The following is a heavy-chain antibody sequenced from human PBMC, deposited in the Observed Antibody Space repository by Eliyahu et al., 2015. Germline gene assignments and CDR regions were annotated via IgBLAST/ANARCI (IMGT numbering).Heavy chain of an antibody. J-gene: IGHJ4*02. CDR1: GFTFSSYG. CDR3: ARDGAGGILDY. CDR2: IWYDGSNK. D-gene: IGHD3-16*01. V-gene: IGHV3-33*01. Sequence: QVQLVESGGGVVQPGRSLRLSCAASGFTFSSYGMHWVRQAPGKGLEWVAVIWYDGSNKYYADSVKGRFTISRDNSKNTLYLQMNSLRAEDTAVYYCARDGAGGILDYWGQGTLVTVSS.